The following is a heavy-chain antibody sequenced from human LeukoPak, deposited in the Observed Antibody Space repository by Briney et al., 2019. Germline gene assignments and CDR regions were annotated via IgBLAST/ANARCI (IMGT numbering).Heavy chain of an antibody. V-gene: IGHV3-13*01. D-gene: IGHD5-24*01. CDR1: GFTFRTYD. CDR2: IGTAGDT. CDR3: TTGRRDGYNSAFDF. J-gene: IGHJ3*01. Sequence: AGGSLRLSCAASGFTFRTYDMHWVRQGTGEGLEWVSAIGTAGDTYYSGSVKGRFTISRENAKNSLFLQMNSLTAGETAVYYCTTGRRDGYNSAFDFWGQGTMVTVSS.